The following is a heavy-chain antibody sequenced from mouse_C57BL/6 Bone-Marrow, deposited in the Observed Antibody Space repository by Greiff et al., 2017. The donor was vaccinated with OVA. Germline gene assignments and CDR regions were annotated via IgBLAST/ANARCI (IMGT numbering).Heavy chain of an antibody. Sequence: QVQLQQSDAELVKPGASVKISCKVSGYTFTDHTIHWMKQRPEQGLEWIGYIYPSDGSPKYNEKFKGKATLTADKSSSTAYMQLNSLTSEDSAVDFCARKDYSNPWFAYWGQGTLVTVSA. CDR3: ARKDYSNPWFAY. V-gene: IGHV1-78*01. CDR1: GYTFTDHT. D-gene: IGHD2-5*01. J-gene: IGHJ3*01. CDR2: IYPSDGSP.